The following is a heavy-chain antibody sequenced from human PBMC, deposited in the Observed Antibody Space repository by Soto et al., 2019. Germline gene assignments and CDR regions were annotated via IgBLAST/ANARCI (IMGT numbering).Heavy chain of an antibody. CDR2: ISAYNGNT. D-gene: IGHD4-17*01. J-gene: IGHJ6*02. Sequence: GASVKVSCKASGYTFTSYGISWVRQAPGQGLEWMGWISAYNGNTNYAQKLQGRVTMTTDTSTSTAYMELRSLRSDDTAVYYCARGNYGDSDYYYYGMDVWGQGTTVTV. V-gene: IGHV1-18*01. CDR1: GYTFTSYG. CDR3: ARGNYGDSDYYYYGMDV.